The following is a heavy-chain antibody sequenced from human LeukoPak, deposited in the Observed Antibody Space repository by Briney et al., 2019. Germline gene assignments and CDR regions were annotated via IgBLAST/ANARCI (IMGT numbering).Heavy chain of an antibody. CDR3: AREALFTYYYGSGSYYYNWFDP. V-gene: IGHV3-7*01. J-gene: IGHJ5*02. D-gene: IGHD3-10*01. CDR2: IKQDGSEK. Sequence: GGSLRLSCAASGFTFSSYWMSWVRQAPGKGLEWVANIKQDGSEKYYVDSVKGRFTISRDNAKNSLYLQMNSLRAEDTAVYYCAREALFTYYYGSGSYYYNWFDPWGQGTLVTVSS. CDR1: GFTFSSYW.